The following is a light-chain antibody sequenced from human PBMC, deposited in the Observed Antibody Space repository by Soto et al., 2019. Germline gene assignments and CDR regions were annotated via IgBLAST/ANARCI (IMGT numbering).Light chain of an antibody. CDR3: QQYGSSPYT. Sequence: EIVLTQSPGTLSLSPGERATLSCSASQSVSSSYLAWYQQKPGQAPRLLIYGASSRATGIPDRFSGSGSGTAVTLNISRLEPEDFAVYYCQQYGSSPYTFGQGTKLEIK. V-gene: IGKV3-20*01. CDR1: QSVSSSY. CDR2: GAS. J-gene: IGKJ2*01.